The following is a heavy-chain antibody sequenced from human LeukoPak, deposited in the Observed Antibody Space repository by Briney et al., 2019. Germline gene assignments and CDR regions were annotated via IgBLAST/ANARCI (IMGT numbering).Heavy chain of an antibody. V-gene: IGHV4-34*01. Sequence: SETLSLTCAVYGGSFSGYYWSWIRQPPGKGLEWIGEINHSGSTNYNPSLKSRVTISVGTSKNQFSLKLSSVTAADTAVYYCARGRGYSYGYGVGYYYYYMDVWGKGTTVTVSS. CDR2: INHSGST. D-gene: IGHD5-18*01. CDR1: GGSFSGYY. CDR3: ARGRGYSYGYGVGYYYYYMDV. J-gene: IGHJ6*03.